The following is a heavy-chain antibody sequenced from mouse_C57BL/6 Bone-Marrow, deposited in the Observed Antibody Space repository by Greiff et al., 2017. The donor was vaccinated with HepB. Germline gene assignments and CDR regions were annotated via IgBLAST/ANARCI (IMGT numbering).Heavy chain of an antibody. D-gene: IGHD1-1*01. CDR3: ARADYYGSSYEYAMDY. V-gene: IGHV5-4*01. J-gene: IGHJ4*01. CDR2: ISDGGSYT. CDR1: GFTFSSYA. Sequence: VQLKESGGGLVKPGGSLKLSCAASGFTFSSYAMSWVRQTPEKRLEWVATISDGGSYTYYPDNVKGRFTISRDNAKNNLYLQMSHLKSEDTAMYYCARADYYGSSYEYAMDYWGQGTSVTVSS.